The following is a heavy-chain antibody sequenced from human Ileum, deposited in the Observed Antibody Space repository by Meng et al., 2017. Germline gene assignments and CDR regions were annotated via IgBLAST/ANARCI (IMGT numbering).Heavy chain of an antibody. CDR1: GGSISSGDYY. CDR2: IYYSGST. V-gene: IGHV4-30-4*01. D-gene: IGHD3-3*01. CDR3: ARENTIFGVVWGSWFDP. J-gene: IGHJ5*02. Sequence: QVQLQESGPGRGKPSQTLSRTCTVSGGSISSGDYYWSWIRQPPGKGLEWIGYIYYSGSTYYNPSLKSRVTISVDTSKNQFSLKLSSVTAADTAVYYCARENTIFGVVWGSWFDPWGQGTLVTVSS.